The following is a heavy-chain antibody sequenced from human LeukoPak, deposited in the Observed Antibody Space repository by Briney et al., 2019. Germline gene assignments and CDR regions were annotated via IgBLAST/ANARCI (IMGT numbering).Heavy chain of an antibody. CDR2: IDNDGSSA. V-gene: IGHV3-74*01. Sequence: GGSLRLSCAASGFTFSSHWMHWVRQAPGKGLVWVSRIDNDGSSATYVDSVKGRFTISRDNAKNTLYLQMNGLRAEDTAVYYCARGLSGPDYWGQGTLVTVSS. CDR3: ARGLSGPDY. J-gene: IGHJ4*02. CDR1: GFTFSSHW.